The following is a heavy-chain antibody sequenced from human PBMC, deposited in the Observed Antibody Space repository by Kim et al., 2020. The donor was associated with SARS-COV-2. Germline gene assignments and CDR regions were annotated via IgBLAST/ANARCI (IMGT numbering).Heavy chain of an antibody. Sequence: GGSLRLSCAASGFDFYAYTMNWIRQAPGRGLEWGSGIVRSSDKYYAEYVNGRCTISKDTSNNLVYLQMNSLRVEDTDIYYCAKDRISGDGFWEFDYWGQGILVTVSS. V-gene: IGHV3-23*01. CDR3: AKDRISGDGFWEFDY. D-gene: IGHD3-3*01. CDR2: IVRSSDK. J-gene: IGHJ4*02. CDR1: GFDFYAYT.